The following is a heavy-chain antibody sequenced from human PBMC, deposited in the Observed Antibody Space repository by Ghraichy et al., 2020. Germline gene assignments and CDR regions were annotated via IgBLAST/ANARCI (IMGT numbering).Heavy chain of an antibody. J-gene: IGHJ3*02. Sequence: GESLNISCAASGFTFSSYAMSWVRQAPGKGLEWVSAIRGSGSSTYYTDSVKGRFTISRDNSKNTLYLQMNSLRAEDTAVYYCAKDRDYSDSSGYYFNAFDIWRQGTMVTVS. CDR2: IRGSGSST. V-gene: IGHV3-23*01. CDR3: AKDRDYSDSSGYYFNAFDI. CDR1: GFTFSSYA. D-gene: IGHD3-22*01.